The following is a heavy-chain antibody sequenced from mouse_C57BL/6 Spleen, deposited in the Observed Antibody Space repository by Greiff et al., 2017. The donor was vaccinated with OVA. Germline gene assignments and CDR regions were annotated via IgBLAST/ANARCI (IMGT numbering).Heavy chain of an antibody. D-gene: IGHD1-1*01. Sequence: EVKLMESGEGLVKPGGSLTLSCAASGFTFSSYAMSWVRQTPEKRLEWVAYISSGGDYIYYADTVKGRFTISRDNARNTLYLQMSSLKSEDTAMYYCTRGYYGSRYFDVWGTGTTVTVSS. CDR3: TRGYYGSRYFDV. J-gene: IGHJ1*03. CDR1: GFTFSSYA. V-gene: IGHV5-9-1*02. CDR2: ISSGGDYI.